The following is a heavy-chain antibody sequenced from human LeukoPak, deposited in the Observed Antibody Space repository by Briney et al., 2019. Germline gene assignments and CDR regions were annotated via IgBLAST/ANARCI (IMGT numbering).Heavy chain of an antibody. V-gene: IGHV4-59*08. CDR3: ARHKAYSYGRYFHP. J-gene: IGHJ4*02. Sequence: SETLSPTSSVAGVSISTYYWNWIRQPPGKVLEWFGHISYGNTDYKPSLKSRVTISVDTSKIQVSMKLPSVTAADTALYYRARHKAYSYGRYFHPGGEGALVIVPS. CDR2: ISYGNT. CDR1: GVSISTYY. D-gene: IGHD5-18*01.